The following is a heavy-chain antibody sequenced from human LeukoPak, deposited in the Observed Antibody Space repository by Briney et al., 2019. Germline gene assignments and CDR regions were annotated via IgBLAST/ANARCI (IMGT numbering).Heavy chain of an antibody. CDR3: ASYSNYETGDY. J-gene: IGHJ4*02. CDR2: ISHSGST. Sequence: PSETLSLTCAVYGGSFSGYYWSWIRQPPGKGLEWIGEISHSGSTNYNPSLKSRVTISVDTSKNQFSLKLSSVTAADTAVYYCASYSNYETGDYWGQGTLVTVSS. CDR1: GGSFSGYY. D-gene: IGHD4-4*01. V-gene: IGHV4-34*01.